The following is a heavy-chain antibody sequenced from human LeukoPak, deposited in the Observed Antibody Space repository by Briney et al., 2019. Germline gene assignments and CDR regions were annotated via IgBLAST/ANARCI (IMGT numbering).Heavy chain of an antibody. CDR1: GFTFSDYA. V-gene: IGHV3-48*01. J-gene: IGHJ4*02. CDR3: ARDGAGGYDFWSGYYFVHDY. CDR2: ISSSSSTI. D-gene: IGHD3-3*01. Sequence: GGSLRLSCAASGFTFSDYAMNWVRQAPGKGLEWVSYISSSSSTIYYADSVKGRFTISRDNAKNSLYLQMNSLRAEDTAVYYCARDGAGGYDFWSGYYFVHDYWGQGTLVTVSS.